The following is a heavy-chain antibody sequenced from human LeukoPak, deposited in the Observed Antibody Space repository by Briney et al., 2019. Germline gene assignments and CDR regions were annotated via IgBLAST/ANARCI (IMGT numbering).Heavy chain of an antibody. Sequence: SETLSLMCTLWIHFISIYYWIGTRQPRGKGLVWIGYISYSGSRNYNTSLKSRVTISVDTSKNQFSLNLSSVTAADTAVYYCARVGRGDYTWGSYSFDYWGQGTLVTVSA. CDR2: ISYSGSR. D-gene: IGHD3-16*01. J-gene: IGHJ4*02. CDR3: ARVGRGDYTWGSYSFDY. CDR1: IHFISIYY. V-gene: IGHV4-59*01.